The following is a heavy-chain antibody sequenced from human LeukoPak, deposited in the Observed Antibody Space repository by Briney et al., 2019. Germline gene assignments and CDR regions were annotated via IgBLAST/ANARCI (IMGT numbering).Heavy chain of an antibody. V-gene: IGHV1-2*02. CDR2: INPNSGGT. J-gene: IGHJ4*02. CDR1: GYTFTGYY. Sequence: EASVKVSCKASGYTFTGYYMHWVRQAPGQGLEWMGWINPNSGGTNYAQKFQGRVTMTRDTSISTAYMELSRLRSDDTAVYYCARAFSGYDWPDYFDYWGQGTLVTVSS. CDR3: ARAFSGYDWPDYFDY. D-gene: IGHD5-12*01.